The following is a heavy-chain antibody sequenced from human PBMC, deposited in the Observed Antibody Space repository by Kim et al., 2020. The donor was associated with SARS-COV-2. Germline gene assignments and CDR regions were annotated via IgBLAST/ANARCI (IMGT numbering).Heavy chain of an antibody. CDR3: TGDLVGPTGMAY. D-gene: IGHD1-26*01. V-gene: IGHV3-72*01. Sequence: GGSLRLSCAASGFSLSDQYMDWVRQAPGKGLEWVGSARNKANGYSPQYAASVNGRFTISRDDSKNSLYLQLNGLKTADTAVYYCTGDLVGPTGMAYWGQG. CDR1: GFSLSDQY. J-gene: IGHJ4*02. CDR2: ARNKANGYSP.